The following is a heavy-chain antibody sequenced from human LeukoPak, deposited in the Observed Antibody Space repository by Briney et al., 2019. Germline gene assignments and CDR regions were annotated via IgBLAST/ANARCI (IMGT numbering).Heavy chain of an antibody. J-gene: IGHJ3*02. CDR3: ARIGSGDAFDI. CDR2: ISSSSSYI. Sequence: GGSLRLSCAASGFTFSSYSMNWVRQAPGKGLEWVSSISSSSSYIYYADLVKGRFTISRDNAKNSLYLQMNSLRAEDTAVYYCARIGSGDAFDIWGQGTMVTVSS. V-gene: IGHV3-21*01. CDR1: GFTFSSYS.